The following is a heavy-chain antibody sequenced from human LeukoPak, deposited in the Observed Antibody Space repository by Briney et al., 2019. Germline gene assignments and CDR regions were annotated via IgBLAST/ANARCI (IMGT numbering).Heavy chain of an antibody. CDR3: ARDGGTAVAGAPHSWYYFDY. J-gene: IGHJ4*02. CDR2: INPSGGST. CDR1: GYTFTSYY. V-gene: IGHV1-46*01. Sequence: ASVKVSCKASGYTFTSYYMHWVRQAPGQGLEWMGIINPSGGSTSYAQKFQGRVTMTRDTSTSTVYMELSSLRSEDTAVYYCARDGGTAVAGAPHSWYYFDYWGQGTLVTVSS. D-gene: IGHD6-19*01.